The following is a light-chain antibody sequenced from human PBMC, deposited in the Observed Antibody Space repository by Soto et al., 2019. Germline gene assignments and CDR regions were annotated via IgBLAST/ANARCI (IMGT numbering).Light chain of an antibody. J-gene: IGKJ5*01. V-gene: IGKV1-27*01. Sequence: DIQMTQSPSSLSASVGDRVTITCRASQDISVYLAWYQQKPGKDPKLLIYSASTLHSGVPSRFSGSGSGTDFTLTISSLQPEDVATYYCQKYNTAPLTFGEGTRLEIK. CDR1: QDISVY. CDR2: SAS. CDR3: QKYNTAPLT.